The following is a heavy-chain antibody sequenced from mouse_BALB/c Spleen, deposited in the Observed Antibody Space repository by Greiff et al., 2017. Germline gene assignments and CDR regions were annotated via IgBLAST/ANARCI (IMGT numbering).Heavy chain of an antibody. Sequence: EVQLVESGGDLVKPGGSLKLSCAASGFTFSSYGMSWVRQTPDKRLEWVATISSGGSYTYYPDSVKGRFTISRDNAKNTLYLQMSSLKSEDTAMYYCARQYYYGSISPYYAMDYWGQGTSVTVSS. J-gene: IGHJ4*01. V-gene: IGHV5-6*01. D-gene: IGHD1-1*01. CDR2: ISSGGSYT. CDR1: GFTFSSYG. CDR3: ARQYYYGSISPYYAMDY.